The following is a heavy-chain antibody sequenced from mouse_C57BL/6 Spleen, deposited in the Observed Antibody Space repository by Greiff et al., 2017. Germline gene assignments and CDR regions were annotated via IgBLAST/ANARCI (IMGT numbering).Heavy chain of an antibody. CDR1: GYTFTSYW. Sequence: QVQLQQPGAELVKPGASVKLSCKASGYTFTSYWMQWVKQRPGQGLEWIGEIDPSDSYTTYNQKFKGKATLTVDTSSSTAYMQLSSLTSEDSAVYYCARGYYYGRNYFDYWGQGTTRTVSS. CDR3: ARGYYYGRNYFDY. D-gene: IGHD1-1*01. V-gene: IGHV1-50*01. CDR2: IDPSDSYT. J-gene: IGHJ2*01.